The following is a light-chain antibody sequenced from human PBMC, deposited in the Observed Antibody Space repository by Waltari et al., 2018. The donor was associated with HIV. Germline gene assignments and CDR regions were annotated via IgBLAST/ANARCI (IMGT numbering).Light chain of an antibody. Sequence: NFMLTQPHSVSESPGKTVTISCTRSSGRIASNYVQWYQQRPGGAPTTVIYENNQRPSGVPDRVSVSIDSSSNSASRTISGLKTDDEADYYVQSYCASNDVIFGGGTTLTVL. V-gene: IGLV6-57*04. CDR2: ENN. J-gene: IGLJ2*01. CDR1: SGRIASNY. CDR3: QSYCASNDVI.